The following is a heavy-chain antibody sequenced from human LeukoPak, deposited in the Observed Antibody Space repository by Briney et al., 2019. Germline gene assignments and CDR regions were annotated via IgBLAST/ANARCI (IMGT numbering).Heavy chain of an antibody. Sequence: GESLKISCKGSGYSFTSYGISGVRQAPGQGLEWMGWISAYNGNTNYAQKLQGRVTMTTDTSTSTAYMELRSLRSDDTAVYYCARVRVGAFHYFDYWGQGTLVTVSS. CDR1: GYSFTSYG. V-gene: IGHV1-18*01. D-gene: IGHD1-26*01. J-gene: IGHJ4*02. CDR2: ISAYNGNT. CDR3: ARVRVGAFHYFDY.